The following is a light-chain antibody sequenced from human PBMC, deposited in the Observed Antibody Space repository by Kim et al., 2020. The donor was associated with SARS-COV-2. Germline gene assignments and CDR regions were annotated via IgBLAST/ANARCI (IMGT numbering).Light chain of an antibody. CDR3: QSYDNWPPYT. V-gene: IGKV3-15*01. J-gene: IGKJ2*01. CDR2: GAS. CDR1: QSVTTN. Sequence: PGERATLSCTASQSVTTNLAWYQHKPGQPPRLLFHGASTRATDVPARFSAREYGVDFTLIISSLQSEDFAVYYCQSYDNWPPYTFGQGTKLVI.